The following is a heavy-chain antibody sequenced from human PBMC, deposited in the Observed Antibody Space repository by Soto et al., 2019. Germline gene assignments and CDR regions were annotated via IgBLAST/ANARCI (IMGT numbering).Heavy chain of an antibody. D-gene: IGHD4-17*01. CDR2: INHSGST. V-gene: IGHV4-34*01. J-gene: IGHJ5*02. CDR1: GGSFSGYY. Sequence: PSETLSLTCAAYGGSFSGYYWTWIRQPPGTGLEWIGEINHSGSTNYNPSLKSRVTISVDTSKNQFSLKLRSVTAADTAVYYCARETYGDYVGYFDPWGQRIPVTVSS. CDR3: ARETYGDYVGYFDP.